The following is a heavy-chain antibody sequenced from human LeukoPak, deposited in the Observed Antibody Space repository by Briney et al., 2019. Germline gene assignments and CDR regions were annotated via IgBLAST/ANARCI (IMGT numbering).Heavy chain of an antibody. CDR1: GFTFSNYE. CDR2: ISRSSGSSI. CDR3: ARDSSGWYYFDY. V-gene: IGHV3-48*03. Sequence: GGSLRLSCAASGFTFSNYEMNWVRQAPGKGLEWVSYISRSSGSSIYYADPVKGRFTISRDNAKNSLYLQMNSLRAEDTAVYYCARDSSGWYYFDYWGQGILVTVSS. D-gene: IGHD6-19*01. J-gene: IGHJ4*02.